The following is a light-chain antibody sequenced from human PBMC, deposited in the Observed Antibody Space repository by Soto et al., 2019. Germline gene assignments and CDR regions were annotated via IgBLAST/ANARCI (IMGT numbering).Light chain of an antibody. V-gene: IGLV2-11*01. CDR3: CSSAGSYSHV. CDR1: SSDVGSYNY. CDR2: DVT. J-gene: IGLJ1*01. Sequence: QSALTQPRSVSGSPGQSVTLSCTGTSSDVGSYNYVSWYQHHPGKAPKLMMYDVTKRPSGVPDRFSGSKSGNTASLTISGLQAEDEADYYCCSSAGSYSHVFGTGTKLTVL.